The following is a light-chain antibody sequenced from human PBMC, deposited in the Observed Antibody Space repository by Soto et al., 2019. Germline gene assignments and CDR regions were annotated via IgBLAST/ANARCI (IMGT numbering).Light chain of an antibody. CDR1: QSISSY. V-gene: IGKV1-39*01. Sequence: DIKMTQSPSSLSASVGDRVTITCRASQSISSYLNWYQQKPGKAPKLLISGASSLQSGVPSRFSGSGSGTDFSLTISNLQPEDFATYYCQQSYSTLMYTFGQGTNLEI. CDR3: QQSYSTLMYT. J-gene: IGKJ2*01. CDR2: GAS.